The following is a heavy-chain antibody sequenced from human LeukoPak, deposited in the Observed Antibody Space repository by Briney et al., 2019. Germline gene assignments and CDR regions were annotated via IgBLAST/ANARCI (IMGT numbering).Heavy chain of an antibody. CDR2: ISLDGSNK. CDR1: GFTFSSYG. CDR3: ARCGYERNFDY. D-gene: IGHD5-18*01. J-gene: IGHJ4*02. Sequence: GGSLRLSCAASGFTFSSYGMHWVRQAPGKGLEWVALISLDGSNKDYAESVKGRFTISRDSSKNTLYLQMNSLRAEDTAVYYCARCGYERNFDYWGQGTLVTVSS. V-gene: IGHV3-30*03.